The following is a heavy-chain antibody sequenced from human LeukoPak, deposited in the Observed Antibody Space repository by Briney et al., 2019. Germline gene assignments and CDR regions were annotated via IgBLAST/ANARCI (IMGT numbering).Heavy chain of an antibody. V-gene: IGHV4-59*01. CDR2: IYYSGST. J-gene: IGHJ5*02. CDR3: ARATAAGNNP. Sequence: SETLSLTCSVSGGSISSYYWGWIRQPPGKGLEWIGYIYYSGSTNYNPSLKSRVNISVDTSKNQFSLKLSSVTAADPAVYYCARATAAGNNPWGQGTQVTVSS. CDR1: GGSISSYY. D-gene: IGHD6-13*01.